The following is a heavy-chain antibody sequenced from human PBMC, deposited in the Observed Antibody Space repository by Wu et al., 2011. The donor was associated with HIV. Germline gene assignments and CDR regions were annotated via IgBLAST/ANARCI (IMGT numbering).Heavy chain of an antibody. CDR3: ARGWRFGELSLDYYIMDV. CDR1: GGTFSRYG. V-gene: IGHV1-69*15. Sequence: VQSGPEVKKPGSSVKVSCKASGGTFSRYGISWVRQAPGQGLEWMGRIIPIFGTANYAQKFQGRVTITADESTSTAYMELSSLRSEDTAVYYCARGWRFGELSLDYYIMDVWGQGTTVTVSS. D-gene: IGHD3-10*01. J-gene: IGHJ6*02. CDR2: IIPIFGTA.